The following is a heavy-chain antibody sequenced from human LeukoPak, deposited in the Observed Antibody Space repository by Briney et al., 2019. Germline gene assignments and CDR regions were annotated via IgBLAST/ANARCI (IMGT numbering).Heavy chain of an antibody. Sequence: GGSLRLSCTASTFTLNNYWMSWVSQAQGKGLEWVANIKQDGSEKYYVDSVKGRFTISRDNAKNSLYLQMNSLRAEDTAVYYCASRAGYTGSWSAFDYWGQGTLVTVSS. V-gene: IGHV3-7*05. CDR2: IKQDGSEK. J-gene: IGHJ4*02. D-gene: IGHD6-13*01. CDR3: ASRAGYTGSWSAFDY. CDR1: TFTLNNYW.